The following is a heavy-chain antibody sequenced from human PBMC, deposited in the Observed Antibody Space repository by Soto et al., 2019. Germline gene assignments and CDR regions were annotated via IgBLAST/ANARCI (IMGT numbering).Heavy chain of an antibody. CDR3: ARAEPYCSSSSCYTNWFDP. J-gene: IGHJ5*02. D-gene: IGHD2-2*02. V-gene: IGHV1-46*01. CDR2: INPSGGST. Sequence: ASVKVSCKASGYTFTSYYMHWVRQAPGQGLEWMGIINPSGGSTSYAQKFQGRVTMTRDTSTSTVYMELSSLRSEDTAVYYCARAEPYCSSSSCYTNWFDPWGLVTLVTVSS. CDR1: GYTFTSYY.